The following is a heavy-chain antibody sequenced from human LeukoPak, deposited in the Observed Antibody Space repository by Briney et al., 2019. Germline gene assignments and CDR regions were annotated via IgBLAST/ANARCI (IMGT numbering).Heavy chain of an antibody. Sequence: PGGSLRLSCAASGFTFSSYGMHWVRQAPVKGLEWVAVISYDGSNKYYADSVKGRFTISRDNSKNTLYLQMNSLRAEDTAVYYCARDSRRSLDPWGQGTLVTVSS. CDR1: GFTFSSYG. D-gene: IGHD6-13*01. V-gene: IGHV3-30*03. CDR3: ARDSRRSLDP. CDR2: ISYDGSNK. J-gene: IGHJ5*02.